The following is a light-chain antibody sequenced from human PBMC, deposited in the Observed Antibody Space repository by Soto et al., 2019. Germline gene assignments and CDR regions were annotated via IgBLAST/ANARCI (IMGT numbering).Light chain of an antibody. CDR2: GNS. V-gene: IGLV1-40*01. CDR3: QSYDSSLSGWV. Sequence: QSVLTQPPSGSGAPGQRGTISCTGSSSNIGAGYVVHWYQQLPGTAPKLLIYGNSNRPSGVPDRFSGSKSGTSASLAITGLQAEDEADYYCQSYDSSLSGWVFGGGTKLTV. J-gene: IGLJ3*02. CDR1: SSNIGAGYV.